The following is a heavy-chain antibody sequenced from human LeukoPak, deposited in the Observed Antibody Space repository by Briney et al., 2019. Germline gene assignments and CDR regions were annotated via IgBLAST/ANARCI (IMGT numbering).Heavy chain of an antibody. V-gene: IGHV4-38-2*02. J-gene: IGHJ6*04. CDR3: ARDRIAAAGREIKPYYYYGMDV. Sequence: PSETLSLTCAVSGYSISSGYYWGWIRQPPGKGLEWIGSIYHSGSTYYNPSLKSRVTISVDTSKNQFSLKLSSVTAADTAVYYCARDRIAAAGREIKPYYYYGMDVWGKGTTVTVSS. D-gene: IGHD6-13*01. CDR1: GYSISSGYY. CDR2: IYHSGST.